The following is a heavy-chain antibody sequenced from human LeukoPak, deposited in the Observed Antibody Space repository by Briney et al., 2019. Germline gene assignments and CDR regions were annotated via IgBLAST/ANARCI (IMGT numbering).Heavy chain of an antibody. CDR1: GGSFSGYY. V-gene: IGHV4-34*01. D-gene: IGHD3-22*01. CDR2: INHSGST. Sequence: PSETLSLTCAVYGGSFSGYYWSWIRQPPGKVLEWIGEINHSGSTNYNPSLKSRVTISVDTSKNQFSLKLSSVTAADTAVYYCAREVITGAFDIWGQGTMVTVSS. CDR3: AREVITGAFDI. J-gene: IGHJ3*02.